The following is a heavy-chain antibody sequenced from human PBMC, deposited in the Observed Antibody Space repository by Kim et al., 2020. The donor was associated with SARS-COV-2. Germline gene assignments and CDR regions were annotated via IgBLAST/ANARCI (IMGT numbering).Heavy chain of an antibody. CDR1: GFNFISYA. Sequence: GGSLRLSCAASGFNFISYAMSWVRQAPGKGLEWVSGISGSGVSTYYADSVKGRFTISRGNSKNTLYLQMNSLRAQDTALYYCAKHRGSGWYAAFDIWGQGTMVTVSS. CDR2: ISGSGVST. D-gene: IGHD6-19*01. V-gene: IGHV3-23*01. CDR3: AKHRGSGWYAAFDI. J-gene: IGHJ3*02.